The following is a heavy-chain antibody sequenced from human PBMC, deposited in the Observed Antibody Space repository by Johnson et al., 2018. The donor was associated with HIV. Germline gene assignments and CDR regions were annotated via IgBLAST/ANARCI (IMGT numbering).Heavy chain of an antibody. D-gene: IGHD1-26*01. J-gene: IGHJ3*02. Sequence: VQLVESGGGVVRPGGSLRLSCAASGFTFDDYGMSWVRQAPGKGPEWVSGINWNGGSTGYADSVKGRFTISRDNAKNSLYLQMNSLRAEDTALYYWARDRWERLESGGDAFDIWGQGTMVTVSS. CDR2: INWNGGST. CDR3: ARDRWERLESGGDAFDI. CDR1: GFTFDDYG. V-gene: IGHV3-20*04.